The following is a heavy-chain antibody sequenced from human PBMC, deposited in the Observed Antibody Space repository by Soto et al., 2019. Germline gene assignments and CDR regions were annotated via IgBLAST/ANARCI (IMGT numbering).Heavy chain of an antibody. D-gene: IGHD5-18*01. CDR2: IYPDDFDT. J-gene: IGHJ4*02. V-gene: IGHV5-51*01. CDR3: ARLLGYSHGYPEFFDY. Sequence: GESLQLSFTCSAYTFKTYCICWLRQMPGKGLEWMGIIYPDDFDTRYSQSFQGHVTMSVDKSINTAYLQWSSLETSDTAMYYCARLLGYSHGYPEFFDYWGQGTPGTVPQ. CDR1: AYTFKTYC.